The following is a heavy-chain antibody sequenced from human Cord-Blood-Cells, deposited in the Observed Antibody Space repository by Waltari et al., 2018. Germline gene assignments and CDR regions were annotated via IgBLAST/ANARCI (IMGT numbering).Heavy chain of an antibody. Sequence: QVQLQESGPGLVKPSETLSLTCAVSCYSISSGYYWGWIRQPPGKGLEWNGSIDHIGTTYTQPALKSRFTISVDTSKTQFSLKLSSLTAADTAVYYCAREYGGSYYDYWSQGILVTVSS. J-gene: IGHJ4*02. CDR1: CYSISSGYY. CDR3: AREYGGSYYDY. V-gene: IGHV4-38-2*02. CDR2: IDHIGTT. D-gene: IGHD1-26*01.